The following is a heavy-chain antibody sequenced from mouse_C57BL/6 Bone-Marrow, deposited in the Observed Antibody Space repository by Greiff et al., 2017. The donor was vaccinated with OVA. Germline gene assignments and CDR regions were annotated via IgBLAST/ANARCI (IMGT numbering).Heavy chain of an antibody. CDR1: CYPFTFST. V-gene: IGHV1-4*01. J-gene: IGHJ3*01. CDR2: INPSSGYT. Sequence: LVESGALLSRPVASVPMSCKASCYPFTFSTLHCVNPRPGPFLSWIGYINPSSGYTKYNQKFKDKATLTADKSSSTAYMQLSSLTSEDSAVYYCARLAPYWGQGTLVTVSA. CDR3: ARLAPY.